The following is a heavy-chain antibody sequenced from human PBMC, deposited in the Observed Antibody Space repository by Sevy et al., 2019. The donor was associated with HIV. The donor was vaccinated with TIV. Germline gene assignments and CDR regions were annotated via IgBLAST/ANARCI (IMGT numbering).Heavy chain of an antibody. J-gene: IGHJ4*02. CDR3: ARDTLHGKYGVYYFDY. D-gene: IGHD4-17*01. V-gene: IGHV4-59*01. Sequence: SETLSLTCTVSGGSISSYYWSWIRQPPGKGLEWIGYIYYSGSTNYNPSLKSRVTISVDTSKNQFSLKLSSVTAADTAVYYCARDTLHGKYGVYYFDYWGQGTLVNVSS. CDR2: IYYSGST. CDR1: GGSISSYY.